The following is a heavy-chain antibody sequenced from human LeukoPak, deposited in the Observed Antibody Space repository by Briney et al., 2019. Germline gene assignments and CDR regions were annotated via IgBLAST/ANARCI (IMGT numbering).Heavy chain of an antibody. Sequence: GEALQISCKGSGYRFTNYWIGWVRQMPGKGLEWMGIIYPGDSDTRYSPSFEGQVTISANRSISTAYLQWSSLKASDTAMYYCARGFYGGYHYYYYMDVWGKGTTVTVSS. CDR2: IYPGDSDT. J-gene: IGHJ6*03. CDR3: ARGFYGGYHYYYYMDV. CDR1: GYRFTNYW. V-gene: IGHV5-51*01. D-gene: IGHD4/OR15-4a*01.